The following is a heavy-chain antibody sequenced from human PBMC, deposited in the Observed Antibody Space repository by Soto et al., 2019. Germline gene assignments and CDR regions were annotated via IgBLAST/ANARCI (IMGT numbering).Heavy chain of an antibody. V-gene: IGHV4-39*01. J-gene: IGHJ4*02. CDR3: ARLRLNWNYVGRFDY. CDR1: GGSISSSSYY. CDR2: IYYSGST. Sequence: SETLSLTCTVSGGSISSSSYYWGWVRQPPGKGLEWIGSIYYSGSTYYNPSLKSRVTISVDTSKNQFSLKLSSVTAADTAVYYCARLRLNWNYVGRFDYWGQGTLVTVSS. D-gene: IGHD1-7*01.